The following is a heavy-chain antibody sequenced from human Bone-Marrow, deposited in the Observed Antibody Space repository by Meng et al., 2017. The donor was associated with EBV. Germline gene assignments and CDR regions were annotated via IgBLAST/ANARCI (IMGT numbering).Heavy chain of an antibody. Sequence: QLQLQESGPGLGKPWETLSLTCTVSGGSISSSNFYWGWIRQPPGKGLEWIGTIYYSGSSYNNPSLKNRVTMSVDTSKNQFSLKLSSVTAADTAVYYCARNMGDGYNPFDFWGQGTLVTVSS. CDR3: ARNMGDGYNPFDF. D-gene: IGHD5-24*01. J-gene: IGHJ4*02. CDR1: GGSISSSNFY. V-gene: IGHV4-39*07. CDR2: IYYSGSS.